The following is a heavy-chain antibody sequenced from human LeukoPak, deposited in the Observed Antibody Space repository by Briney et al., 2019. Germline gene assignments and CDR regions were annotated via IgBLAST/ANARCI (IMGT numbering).Heavy chain of an antibody. CDR3: ARDWVVGANVEDYYYYYMDV. Sequence: SQTLSLTCAVSGGSISSGGYYWSWIRQPAGKGLEWIGRIYTSGSTNYNPSLKSRVTMSVDTSKNQFSLKLSSVTAADTAVYYCARDWVVGANVEDYYYYYMDVWGKGTTVTISS. V-gene: IGHV4-61*02. CDR2: IYTSGST. J-gene: IGHJ6*03. D-gene: IGHD1-26*01. CDR1: GGSISSGGYY.